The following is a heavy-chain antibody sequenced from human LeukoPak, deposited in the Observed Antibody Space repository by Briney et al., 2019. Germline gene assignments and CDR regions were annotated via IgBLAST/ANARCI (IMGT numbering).Heavy chain of an antibody. J-gene: IGHJ4*02. CDR1: GITFIEAW. V-gene: IGHV4-4*02. CDR3: TREEGGTTVDY. D-gene: IGHD1-1*01. Sequence: GSLRLSCELSGITFIEAWMSWVRQAPGKGLEWIGSISQSGTTYYNPSLMSRITISHDTSKNQFSLKVNSVTAADTAAYYCTREEGGTTVDYWGQGTLVTVSS. CDR2: ISQSGTT.